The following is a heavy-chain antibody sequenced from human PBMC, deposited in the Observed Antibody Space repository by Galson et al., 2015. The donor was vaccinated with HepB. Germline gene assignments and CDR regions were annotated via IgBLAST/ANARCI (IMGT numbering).Heavy chain of an antibody. CDR1: GFSLSTTGVG. CDR3: AHRVAPSYYGANGPNWFDP. Sequence: PALVKPTQTLTLTCTFSGFSLSTTGVGVGWIRQPPGKALEWLALIYWNDDKRYSPSLRSRLTITKDTSKNQVVLTLTNMDPVDTATYYCAHRVAPSYYGANGPNWFDPWGQGTLVIVSS. V-gene: IGHV2-5*01. D-gene: IGHD4/OR15-4a*01. CDR2: IYWNDDK. J-gene: IGHJ5*02.